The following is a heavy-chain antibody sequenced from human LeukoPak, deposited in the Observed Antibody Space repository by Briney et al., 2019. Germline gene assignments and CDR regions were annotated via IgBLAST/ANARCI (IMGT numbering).Heavy chain of an antibody. J-gene: IGHJ3*02. CDR3: AREVGSTDAFHI. Sequence: SETLSLTCTVSGGSISSYYWSWIRQPPGKGLEWIGYIYYSGSTNYNTSLKSRVTISVDTSKNQFSLKLSSVTAADTAVYYCAREVGSTDAFHIWGQGTMVTVSS. CDR1: GGSISSYY. D-gene: IGHD3-10*01. CDR2: IYYSGST. V-gene: IGHV4-59*12.